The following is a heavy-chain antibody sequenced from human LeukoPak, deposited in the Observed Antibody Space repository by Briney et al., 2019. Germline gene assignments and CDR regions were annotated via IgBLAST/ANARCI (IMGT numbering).Heavy chain of an antibody. CDR2: IKQDGSHK. J-gene: IGHJ4*02. V-gene: IGHV3-7*01. Sequence: GGSLRLSCAASGFTFSTYWMYWVRQAPGKGLEWVANIKQDGSHKYYVDSVKGRFTISRDNAKNSPYLQMNSLRVEDTAVYYCVREEGYWGQGTLVTVSS. CDR3: VREEGY. CDR1: GFTFSTYW.